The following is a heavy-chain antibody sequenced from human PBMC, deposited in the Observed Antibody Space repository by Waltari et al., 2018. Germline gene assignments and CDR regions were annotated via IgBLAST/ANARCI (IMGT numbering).Heavy chain of an antibody. V-gene: IGHV4-39*01. CDR3: ARLGGRYCSSTSCYGY. J-gene: IGHJ4*02. CDR2: IYYSGRT. D-gene: IGHD2-2*01. CDR1: GGSISSSSYY. Sequence: QLQLQESGPGLVKPSETLSLTCTVSGGSISSSSYYWGWIRQPPGKGLEWIGSIYYSGRTNYNPSLKSRVTISVDTSKNQFSLKLSSVTAADTAVYYCARLGGRYCSSTSCYGYWGQGTLVTVSS.